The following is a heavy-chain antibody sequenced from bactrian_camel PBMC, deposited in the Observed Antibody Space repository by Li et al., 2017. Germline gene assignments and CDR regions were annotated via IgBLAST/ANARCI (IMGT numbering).Heavy chain of an antibody. CDR2: INSGGSTT. V-gene: IGHV3S1*01. CDR3: VRNYFTKQGAFGY. Sequence: QVQLVESGGGLVQPGGSLRVSCAASGFVFSNYWLYWVRQAPGKGLEWVSSINSGGSTTHYADSVKGRFTISRDNAKNTVFLQMNSLKPEDTAVYYCVRNYFTKQGAFGYWGQGTQVTVS. D-gene: IGHD2*01. J-gene: IGHJ6*01. CDR1: GFVFSNYW.